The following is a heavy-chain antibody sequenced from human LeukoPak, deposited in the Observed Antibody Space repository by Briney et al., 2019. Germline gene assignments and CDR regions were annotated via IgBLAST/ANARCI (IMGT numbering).Heavy chain of an antibody. CDR2: IYSGGST. V-gene: IGHV3-53*01. D-gene: IGHD1-7*01. CDR1: GFTVSSNY. Sequence: GGSLRLSCAASGFTVSSNYMSWVRQAPGKGLEWVSVIYSGGSTYYADSVKGRFTISRDNSKNTLYLQMNSLRAEDTAVYYCASGPTNWNYDMDYWGQGTLVTVSS. CDR3: ASGPTNWNYDMDY. J-gene: IGHJ4*02.